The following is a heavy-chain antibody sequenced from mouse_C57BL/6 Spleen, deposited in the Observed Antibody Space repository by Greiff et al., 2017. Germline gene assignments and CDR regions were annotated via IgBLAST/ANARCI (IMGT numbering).Heavy chain of an antibody. CDR2: FHPYNDDT. CDR1: GYTFTTYP. Sequence: VQLQQSGAELVKPGASVKMSCKASGYTFTTYPIEWMKQNHGKSLEWIGNFHPYNDDTKYNEKFKGKATLTVEKSSSTVYLELGRLTSDDSAVYYCARGNCGSSYGFAYWGQGTLVTVSA. D-gene: IGHD1-1*01. CDR3: ARGNCGSSYGFAY. J-gene: IGHJ3*01. V-gene: IGHV1-47*01.